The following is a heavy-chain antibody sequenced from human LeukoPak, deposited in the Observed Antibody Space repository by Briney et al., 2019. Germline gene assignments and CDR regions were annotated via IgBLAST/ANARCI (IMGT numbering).Heavy chain of an antibody. CDR2: IRGSGDTI. J-gene: IGHJ4*02. CDR1: GFTFSSYA. D-gene: IGHD4-17*01. CDR3: ARAPTVTTLVVDY. Sequence: GGSLRLSCAASGFTFSSYAMSWVRQAPGKGLEWLSVIRGSGDTIYYADSVRGRFTISRDNSNNTLYLQMNSLRAEDTAVYFCARAPTVTTLVVDYWGQGTLVTVSS. V-gene: IGHV3-23*01.